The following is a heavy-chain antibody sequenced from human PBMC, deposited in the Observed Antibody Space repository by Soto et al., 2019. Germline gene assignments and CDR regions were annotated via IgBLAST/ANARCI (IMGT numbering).Heavy chain of an antibody. Sequence: QVQLQESGPSLVKPSGTLSLTCVITNASISSSNWWSWVRQAPGKGLGWIGEIYHTGRTNYAPSLKSRVTMSIDKSTNRFSLRLTSLTAADTAVYYCVRDEAHYDILAGSSLGRAFDIWGQGTMVTVSS. D-gene: IGHD3-9*01. CDR1: NASISSSNW. V-gene: IGHV4-4*02. CDR3: VRDEAHYDILAGSSLGRAFDI. CDR2: IYHTGRT. J-gene: IGHJ3*02.